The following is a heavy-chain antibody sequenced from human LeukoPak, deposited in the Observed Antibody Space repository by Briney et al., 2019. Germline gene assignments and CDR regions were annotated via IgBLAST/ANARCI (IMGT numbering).Heavy chain of an antibody. CDR3: ARYYDRSGFYRDAFDL. CDR2: ITSNSNDK. D-gene: IGHD3-22*01. CDR1: GFILKTYC. Sequence: GSLRLSCAASGFILKTYCMSWVRQAPGKGLGWLSNITSNSNDKYYADSVKGRFTISRDNAKDSLHLQMDSLRDEDTAVYYCARYYDRSGFYRDAFDLWGQGTMVTVSS. J-gene: IGHJ3*01. V-gene: IGHV3-48*02.